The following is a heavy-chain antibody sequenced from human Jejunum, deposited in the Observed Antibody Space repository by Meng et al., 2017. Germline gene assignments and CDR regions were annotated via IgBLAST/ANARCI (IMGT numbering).Heavy chain of an antibody. CDR1: GDSFSNYY. CDR2: IYTDGST. D-gene: IGHD3-3*01. Sequence: GSLRLSCTVSGDSFSNYYWSWIRQPPGKRLEWVGYIYTDGSTIYSPSLKSRVTMSVDSSKQQLSLKLPSVIAADTAMYFCARTRVSVSGRYLDLWGHGTLVTVSS. V-gene: IGHV4-59*01. CDR3: ARTRVSVSGRYLDL. J-gene: IGHJ2*01.